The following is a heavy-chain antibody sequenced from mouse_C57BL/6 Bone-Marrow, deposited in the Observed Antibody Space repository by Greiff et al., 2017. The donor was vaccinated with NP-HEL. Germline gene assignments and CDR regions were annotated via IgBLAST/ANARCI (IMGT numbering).Heavy chain of an antibody. CDR2: ISSGGDYL. D-gene: IGHD3-1*01. V-gene: IGHV5-9-1*02. Sequence: DVKLVESGEGLVKPGGSLKLSCAASGFTFSSYAMSWVRQTPEKRLEWVAYISSGGDYLYYADTVKGRFTIFRANARNTLYLQRSSLKSEDTAMYYCTRVSHGPGGFAYWGQGTLVTVSA. CDR3: TRVSHGPGGFAY. CDR1: GFTFSSYA. J-gene: IGHJ3*01.